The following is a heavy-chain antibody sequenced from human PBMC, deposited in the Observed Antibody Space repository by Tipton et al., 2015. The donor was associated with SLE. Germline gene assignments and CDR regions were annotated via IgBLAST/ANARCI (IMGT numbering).Heavy chain of an antibody. J-gene: IGHJ6*02. V-gene: IGHV3-48*01. Sequence: GSLRLSCAASGLIFTSYNMNWVRQAPGKGLEWVAYISSSSYTIYYADSVEGRFTISRDNANNLLYLQMNSLRAEDTAVYYCAKSTAGSFDYYGMDVWGQGTTVTVSS. CDR1: GLIFTSYN. D-gene: IGHD6-13*01. CDR3: AKSTAGSFDYYGMDV. CDR2: ISSSSYTI.